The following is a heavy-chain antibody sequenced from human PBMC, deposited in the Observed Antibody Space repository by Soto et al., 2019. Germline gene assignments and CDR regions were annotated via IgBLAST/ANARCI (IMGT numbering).Heavy chain of an antibody. CDR2: ISAYNGNT. J-gene: IGHJ6*03. D-gene: IGHD4-17*01. CDR1: GYTFTSYG. Sequence: ASVKVSCKASGYTFTSYGISWVRQAPGQGLEWMGWISAYNGNTNYAQKLQGRVTMTTDTSTSTAYMELRSLRSDDTAVYYCAGAPPEDNGALYYYCYMDVWGKGTTVT. V-gene: IGHV1-18*01. CDR3: AGAPPEDNGALYYYCYMDV.